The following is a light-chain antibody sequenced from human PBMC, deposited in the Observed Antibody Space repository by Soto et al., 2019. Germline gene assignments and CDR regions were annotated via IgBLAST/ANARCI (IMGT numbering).Light chain of an antibody. CDR3: QQYRSSPPLT. V-gene: IGKV3-20*01. CDR2: GAS. CDR1: QSVSSSY. Sequence: EVVSTQSPGTQSLSPGERATLSCRSSQSVSSSYLAWYQQKPGQAPRLLIYGASSRATGIPDRFSGSGSGTDFIFTISRLEPEDLAVYYCQQYRSSPPLTFGGGTKVDI. J-gene: IGKJ4*01.